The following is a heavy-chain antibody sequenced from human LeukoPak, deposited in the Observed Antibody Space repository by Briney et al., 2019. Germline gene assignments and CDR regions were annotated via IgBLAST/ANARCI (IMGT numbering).Heavy chain of an antibody. CDR3: VKGQMDY. V-gene: IGHV3-64D*06. J-gene: IGHJ4*02. D-gene: IGHD5-24*01. Sequence: GGSLRLSCSASGFTFTSYAMHWFRQSPGKGLEYVSAIGISGVSTYYADSVKGRFTISRDNSKNTLYLQMSTLRAEDTAVYYCVKGQMDYWGQGTLVTVSS. CDR2: IGISGVST. CDR1: GFTFTSYA.